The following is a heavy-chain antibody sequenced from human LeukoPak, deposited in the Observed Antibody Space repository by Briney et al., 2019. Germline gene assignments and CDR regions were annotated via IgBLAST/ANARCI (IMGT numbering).Heavy chain of an antibody. CDR1: GGSFSGYY. D-gene: IGHD1-14*01. CDR3: ARAGSDSWWPTSFPLNWFDP. V-gene: IGHV4-34*01. J-gene: IGHJ5*02. Sequence: TSETLSLTCAVYGGSFSGYYWSWIRQPPGKGLEWIGEINHSGSTNYNPSLKSRVTISVDTSKNQFSLQLSSVTAADTAVYYCARAGSDSWWPTSFPLNWFDPWGQGTLVTVSS. CDR2: INHSGST.